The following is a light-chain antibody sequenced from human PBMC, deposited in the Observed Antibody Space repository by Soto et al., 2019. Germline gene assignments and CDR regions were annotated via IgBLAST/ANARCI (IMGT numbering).Light chain of an antibody. CDR1: HSVSGG. V-gene: IGKV3-15*01. CDR3: QQNNNWPYT. J-gene: IGKJ2*01. Sequence: IVMTQSPATLSVSPGERATLSCRASHSVSGGLAWYQQKPGQAPRLLIYRASIRVTGIPARFSGSGSGTEFTLTISSLQSEDFAVYYCQQNNNWPYTFGQGTKLEIK. CDR2: RAS.